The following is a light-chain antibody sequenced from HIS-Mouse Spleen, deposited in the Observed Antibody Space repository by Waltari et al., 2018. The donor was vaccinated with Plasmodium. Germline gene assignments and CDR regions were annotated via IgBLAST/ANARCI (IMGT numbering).Light chain of an antibody. CDR1: ASPKKY. J-gene: IGLJ3*02. CDR3: YSTDSSGNHRV. Sequence: SSELTQPPSVSVSPGQTARIPCSGDASPKKYAYWYQQKSGQAPVLVIYEDSKRPSGIPERFSGSSSGTMATLTISGAQVEDEADYYCYSTDSSGNHRVFGGGTKLTVL. CDR2: EDS. V-gene: IGLV3-10*01.